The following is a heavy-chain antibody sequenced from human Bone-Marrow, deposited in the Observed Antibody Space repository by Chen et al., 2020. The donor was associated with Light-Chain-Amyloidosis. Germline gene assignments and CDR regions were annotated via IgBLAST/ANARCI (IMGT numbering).Heavy chain of an antibody. V-gene: IGHV3-21*01. Sequence: EVQLVESGGGLVKPGGSLRLSCAASGFTFSSHSMSWVRQAPGKGLEWGSSINSGSTNIYYADSVKGRFTISRDNTKNSLYLQMNTLTAEDTAVYYCARDIVRATADAFDYWGQGTLITVSS. CDR3: ARDIVRATADAFDY. J-gene: IGHJ4*02. CDR2: INSGSTNI. CDR1: GFTFSSHS. D-gene: IGHD1-26*01.